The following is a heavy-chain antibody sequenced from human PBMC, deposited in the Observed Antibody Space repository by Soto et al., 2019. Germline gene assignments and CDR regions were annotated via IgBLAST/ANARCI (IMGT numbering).Heavy chain of an antibody. D-gene: IGHD3-3*01. Sequence: QVQLVESGGGVVQSGKSLRLSCAASGFTFRNYAMHWVRQAPGKGLEWVAVISYDGSEKFYAASVEGRFAISRDKSGNTVYWQMNSLRVEDTAVYYCARAHYDLWSGTRDYFDYWGQGALVTVSS. CDR3: ARAHYDLWSGTRDYFDY. V-gene: IGHV3-30*03. J-gene: IGHJ4*02. CDR2: ISYDGSEK. CDR1: GFTFRNYA.